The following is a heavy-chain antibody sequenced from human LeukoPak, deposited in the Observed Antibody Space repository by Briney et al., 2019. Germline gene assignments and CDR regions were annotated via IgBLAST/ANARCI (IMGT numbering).Heavy chain of an antibody. CDR1: GGSFSGYY. CDR2: INHSGST. Sequence: SETLSLTCAVYGGSFSGYYWSWIRQPPGKGLEWIGEINHSGSTNYNPSLKSRVTISVDTSKNQFSLKLSSVTAADTAVYYCARVFTGYCSSTSCYRASVFDYWGQGTLVTVSS. D-gene: IGHD2-2*02. V-gene: IGHV4-34*01. CDR3: ARVFTGYCSSTSCYRASVFDY. J-gene: IGHJ4*02.